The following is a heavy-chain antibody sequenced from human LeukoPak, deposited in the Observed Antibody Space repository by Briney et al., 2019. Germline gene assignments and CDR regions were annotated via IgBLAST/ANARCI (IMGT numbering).Heavy chain of an antibody. CDR2: IYYTGGT. D-gene: IGHD6-19*01. CDR3: ARLLYSRGWNCFVC. Sequence: SETLSLTCTVSGDSVSGYYWSWLRQPPGKGLEWVGYIYYTGGTNYNPSLKSPVTISIDTSKNQFSLKMSSVTAADTAVYYCARLLYSRGWNCFVCWGQGTLVTVSS. J-gene: IGHJ4*02. CDR1: GDSVSGYY. V-gene: IGHV4-59*08.